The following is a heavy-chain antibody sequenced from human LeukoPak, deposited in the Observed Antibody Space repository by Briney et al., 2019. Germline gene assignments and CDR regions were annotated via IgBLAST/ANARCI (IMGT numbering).Heavy chain of an antibody. V-gene: IGHV3-64*02. D-gene: IGHD1-26*01. CDR1: GFSFRNYA. J-gene: IGHJ4*02. CDR3: TRDGGSFCDFDY. Sequence: PGGSLRLSCVASGFSFRNYAIPWVRQAPGKGLEYVSVINTDGRITYYADSVKGRFTISRDNSKNTVYLQMGSLRGEDMAVYYCTRDGGSFCDFDYWGQGALATVSS. CDR2: INTDGRIT.